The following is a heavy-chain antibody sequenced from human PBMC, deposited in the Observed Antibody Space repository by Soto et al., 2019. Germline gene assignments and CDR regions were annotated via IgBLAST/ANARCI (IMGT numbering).Heavy chain of an antibody. D-gene: IGHD2-15*01. V-gene: IGHV3-48*01. CDR1: GLTFSLYS. Sequence: GGSLRLSCAASGLTFSLYSMNWVRQAPGKGLEWVSYISSSTTTIYYADSVKGRFTISRDNAKNSLYLQMNSLRAEDTAVYYCARDDCSGGSCPDTFDIWGQGTMVTVSS. CDR2: ISSSTTTI. J-gene: IGHJ3*02. CDR3: ARDDCSGGSCPDTFDI.